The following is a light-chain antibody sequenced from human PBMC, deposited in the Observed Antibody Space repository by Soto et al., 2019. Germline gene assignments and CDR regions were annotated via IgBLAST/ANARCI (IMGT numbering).Light chain of an antibody. CDR1: QSVNIY. CDR3: QQRSNWPIT. J-gene: IGKJ5*01. CDR2: DAS. V-gene: IGKV3-11*01. Sequence: EIVLTQSPATLSFSPGERATLSCRASQSVNIYLAWYQQKPGQAPRLLIYDASNRATGIPARFSGSGSGTDFTLTISSLEPEDFAVYYRQQRSNWPITFGQGTRLEI.